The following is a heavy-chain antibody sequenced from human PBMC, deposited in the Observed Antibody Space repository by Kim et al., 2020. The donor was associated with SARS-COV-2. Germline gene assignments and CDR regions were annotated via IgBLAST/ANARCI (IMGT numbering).Heavy chain of an antibody. CDR1: GDTSTRYY. CDR3: AGEATFDTWFDP. D-gene: IGHD1-26*01. CDR2: INPNDHSA. J-gene: IGHJ5*02. Sequence: ASVKVSCKASGDTSTRYYIHWVRQAPGQGLEWMGIINPNDHSATYAQKFKGRVTVTRDASTRTVYLELSSLTFEDTAVYFCAGEATFDTWFDPWGQGTL. V-gene: IGHV1-46*01.